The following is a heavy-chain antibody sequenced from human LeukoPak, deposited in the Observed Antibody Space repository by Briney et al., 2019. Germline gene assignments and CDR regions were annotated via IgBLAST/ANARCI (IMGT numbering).Heavy chain of an antibody. Sequence: SQTLSLTCTVSGDSISSGGYYWSWIRQLPGKGLEWIGYIYYSGSTYYNPSLKSRVTISVDTSKNQFSLKLSSVTAADTAVYYCAKRETYYGMDVWGQGTTVTVSS. CDR3: AKRETYYGMDV. D-gene: IGHD1-1*01. J-gene: IGHJ6*02. V-gene: IGHV4-31*03. CDR2: IYYSGST. CDR1: GDSISSGGYY.